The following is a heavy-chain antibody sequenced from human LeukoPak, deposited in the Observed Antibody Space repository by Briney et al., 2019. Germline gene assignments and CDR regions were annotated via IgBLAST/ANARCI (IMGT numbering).Heavy chain of an antibody. J-gene: IGHJ4*02. CDR2: INYLSTHV. CDR1: GCMFNDYD. V-gene: IGHV3-21*03. D-gene: IGHD3-16*01. Sequence: GGSLRLSCSASGCMFNDYDMNWVRQAPWKGLDGVASINYLSTHVYYVGSVNGRFSISIDNAKNSLYLQMNSQGAEVRDIYYCVRAFPPLRTSSAGDLWGQGILVTVSS. CDR3: VRAFPPLRTSSAGDL.